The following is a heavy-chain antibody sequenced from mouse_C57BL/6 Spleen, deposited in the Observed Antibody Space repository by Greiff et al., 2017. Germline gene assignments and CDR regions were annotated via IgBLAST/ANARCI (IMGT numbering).Heavy chain of an antibody. Sequence: DVHLVESGGGLVQPGGSLKLSCAASGFTFSDYYMYWVRQTPEKRLEWVAYISNGGGSTYYPDPVKGRFTISRDNAQNTLYLQMSRLKSEDTAMYYCAGSNYGDWYFDVWGTGTTVTVSS. CDR2: ISNGGGST. D-gene: IGHD2-5*01. CDR1: GFTFSDYY. J-gene: IGHJ1*03. CDR3: AGSNYGDWYFDV. V-gene: IGHV5-12*01.